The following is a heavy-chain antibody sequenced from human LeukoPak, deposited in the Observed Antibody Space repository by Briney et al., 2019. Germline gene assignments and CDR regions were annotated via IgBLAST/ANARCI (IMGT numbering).Heavy chain of an antibody. CDR1: GFTFSSYG. CDR3: ARAWGGGYLDAFDI. V-gene: IGHV3-30*02. Sequence: GGSLRLSGAASGFTFSSYGMHWVRQAPGKGLEWVAFIRYDGSNKYYADSVKGRFTISRDNSKNTLYLQMNSLRAEDTAVYYCARAWGGGYLDAFDIWGQGTMVTVSS. CDR2: IRYDGSNK. D-gene: IGHD3-16*01. J-gene: IGHJ3*02.